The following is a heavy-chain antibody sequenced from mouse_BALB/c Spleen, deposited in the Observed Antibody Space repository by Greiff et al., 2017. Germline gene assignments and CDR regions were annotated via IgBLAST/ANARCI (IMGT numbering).Heavy chain of an antibody. CDR2: IYPGNVNT. Sequence: QVHVKQSGPELVKPGASVRISCKASGYTFTSYYIHWVKQRPGQGLEWIGWIYPGNVNTKYNEKFKGKATLTADKSSSTAYMQLSSLTSEDSAVYFCAREEGLRRAMDYWGQGTSVTVSS. CDR3: AREEGLRRAMDY. D-gene: IGHD2-4*01. CDR1: GYTFTSYY. V-gene: IGHV1S56*01. J-gene: IGHJ4*01.